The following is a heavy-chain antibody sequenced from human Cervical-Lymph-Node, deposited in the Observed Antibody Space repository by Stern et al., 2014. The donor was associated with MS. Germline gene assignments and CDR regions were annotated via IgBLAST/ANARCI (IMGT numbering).Heavy chain of an antibody. CDR1: GGTFNTNV. CDR2: IIPIFGTA. J-gene: IGHJ4*02. CDR3: ARAAYSTSSYNY. V-gene: IGHV1-69*01. Sequence: VQLVESGAEVKKPGSSVKVSCKASGGTFNTNVISWVRQAPGQGLEWMGGIIPIFGTALYAQKFQGRGTITANESTPAVYMELSSLRSEDTAVYYCARAAYSTSSYNYWGQGTLVIVSS. D-gene: IGHD6-6*01.